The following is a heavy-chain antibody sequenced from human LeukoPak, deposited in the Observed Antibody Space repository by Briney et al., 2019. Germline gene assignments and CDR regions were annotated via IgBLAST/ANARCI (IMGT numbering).Heavy chain of an antibody. CDR3: ARAVAGYQVPLDY. J-gene: IGHJ4*02. CDR2: INPNGGGT. D-gene: IGHD2-2*01. CDR1: GYTFTDSY. Sequence: ASVKVSCKASGYTFTDSYVHWLRQAPGQGLEWMGWINPNGGGTNYAQEFQGRVTMTRDTSISTAYMELTRLRSADSAVYYCARAVAGYQVPLDYWGQGTLVTVSS. V-gene: IGHV1-2*02.